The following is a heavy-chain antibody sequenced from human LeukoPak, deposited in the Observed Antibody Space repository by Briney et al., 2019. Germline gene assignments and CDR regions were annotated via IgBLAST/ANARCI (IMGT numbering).Heavy chain of an antibody. CDR3: AREGYRSSSEPDS. Sequence: GGSLRLSCAASGFTFSSYNMNWVRQTPGMGLEWLSYISDSGNSTFYADSVKGRFTISRDSAKYSLYLQMNSLRAEDTAVYFCAREGYRSSSEPDSWGQGTLVTVSP. CDR2: ISDSGNST. V-gene: IGHV3-48*04. D-gene: IGHD6-6*01. J-gene: IGHJ4*02. CDR1: GFTFSSYN.